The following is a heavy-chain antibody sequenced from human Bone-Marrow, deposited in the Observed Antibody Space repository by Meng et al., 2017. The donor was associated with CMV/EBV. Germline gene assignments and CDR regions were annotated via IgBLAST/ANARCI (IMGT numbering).Heavy chain of an antibody. J-gene: IGHJ4*02. CDR3: ARGLRYDFWSGSAYFDY. CDR2: IYYSGST. CDR1: GGSISSYY. D-gene: IGHD3-3*01. Sequence: GSLRLSCTVSGGSISSYYWSWIRQPPGKGLEWIGYIYYSGSTNYNPSLKSRVTISVDTSKNQFSLKLSSVTAADTAVYYCARGLRYDFWSGSAYFDYWGQGTRVTVSS. V-gene: IGHV4-59*01.